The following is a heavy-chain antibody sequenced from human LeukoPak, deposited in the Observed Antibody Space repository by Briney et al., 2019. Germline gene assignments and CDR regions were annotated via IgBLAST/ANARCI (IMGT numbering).Heavy chain of an antibody. V-gene: IGHV3-23*01. Sequence: GGSLRLSCAASGFTFSSYAMNWVRQALGKGLEWVSAISGSGGSTYYADSVKGRFTISRDNSKNTLYLQMNSLRAEDTAVYYCAKDGSLAAAGGGNYYYYMDVWGKGTTVTVSS. CDR2: ISGSGGST. J-gene: IGHJ6*03. D-gene: IGHD6-13*01. CDR1: GFTFSSYA. CDR3: AKDGSLAAAGGGNYYYYMDV.